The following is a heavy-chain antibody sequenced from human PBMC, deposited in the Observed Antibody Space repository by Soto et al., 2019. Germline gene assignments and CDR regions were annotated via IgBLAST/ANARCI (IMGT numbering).Heavy chain of an antibody. Sequence: ASVKVSCKASGYTFTSYYMHWVRQAPGQGLEWMGIINPSGGSTSYAQKFQGRVTMTRDTSTSTVYMELSSLRSEDTAVYYCASLLGGYSYGAGDAFDIWGQGTMVTVSS. CDR3: ASLLGGYSYGAGDAFDI. J-gene: IGHJ3*02. D-gene: IGHD5-18*01. V-gene: IGHV1-46*03. CDR1: GYTFTSYY. CDR2: INPSGGST.